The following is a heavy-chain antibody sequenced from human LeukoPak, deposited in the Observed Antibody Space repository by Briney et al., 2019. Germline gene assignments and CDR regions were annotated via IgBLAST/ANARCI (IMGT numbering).Heavy chain of an antibody. D-gene: IGHD2-15*01. Sequence: ASVKVSCKASGGTFSSYAISWVRQAPGQGLEWMGGIILIFGTANYAQKFQGRVTITADESTSTAYMELSSLRSEDTAVYYCAKAWGYCSGGSCRDAFDIWGQGTMVTVSS. V-gene: IGHV1-69*13. J-gene: IGHJ3*02. CDR2: IILIFGTA. CDR3: AKAWGYCSGGSCRDAFDI. CDR1: GGTFSSYA.